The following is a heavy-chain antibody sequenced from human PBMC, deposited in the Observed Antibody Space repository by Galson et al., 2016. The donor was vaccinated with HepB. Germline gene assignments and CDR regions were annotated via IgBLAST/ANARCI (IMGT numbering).Heavy chain of an antibody. CDR1: GFIFDDYA. CDR3: TKHISPSWSVYFDY. V-gene: IGHV3-9*01. J-gene: IGHJ4*02. Sequence: SLRLSCAVSGFIFDDYAMHWVRQTPGKGLEWVSGISWNSDKIAYADSVKGRFIVSRDNAKNSLYLQMDSLRAEDTAVYYCTKHISPSWSVYFDYWGQGTLVTVSS. CDR2: ISWNSDKI. D-gene: IGHD2-8*02.